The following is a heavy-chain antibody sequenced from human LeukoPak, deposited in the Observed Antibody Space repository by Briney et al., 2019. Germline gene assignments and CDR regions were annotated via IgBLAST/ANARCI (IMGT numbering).Heavy chain of an antibody. Sequence: KTGGSLRLSCADSRFTFSNYWMSWVRQAPGKGLEWVANINQDGSEKYYVDSVKGRFTISRDNAKNSLYLQMNSLRAEDTAVYYCARDNWSGIAFCFDFWGQGILVTVSS. D-gene: IGHD6-13*01. V-gene: IGHV3-7*01. CDR1: RFTFSNYW. CDR3: ARDNWSGIAFCFDF. CDR2: INQDGSEK. J-gene: IGHJ4*02.